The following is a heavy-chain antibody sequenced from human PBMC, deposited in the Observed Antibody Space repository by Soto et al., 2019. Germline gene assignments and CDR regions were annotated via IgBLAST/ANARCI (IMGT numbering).Heavy chain of an antibody. J-gene: IGHJ4*02. CDR1: GFTFSHYP. Sequence: ESGGGLVQPGGSLRLSCVTSGFTFSHYPMNWVRQAPGKGLEWVSGISAGGDRTYYADSVKGRFTIFRDNSKNSVSLQMNSLRVEDTAVYYCARRVWGQGTLVTVSS. CDR2: ISAGGDRT. V-gene: IGHV3-23*01. CDR3: ARRV.